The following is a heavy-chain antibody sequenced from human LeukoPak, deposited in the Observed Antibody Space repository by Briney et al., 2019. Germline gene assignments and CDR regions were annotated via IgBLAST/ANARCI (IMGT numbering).Heavy chain of an antibody. CDR1: GFTFRNYV. CDR2: ISDDGINK. Sequence: GGSLRLSCAASGFTFRNYVIHWVRQAPGKGLEWVAVISDDGINKYYADPVKGRFTISRDNSKNTLYLEMSSLRAEDTAVYYCASVDDLDAFAMWGQGTMVIVFS. J-gene: IGHJ3*02. D-gene: IGHD5-12*01. V-gene: IGHV3-30*03. CDR3: ASVDDLDAFAM.